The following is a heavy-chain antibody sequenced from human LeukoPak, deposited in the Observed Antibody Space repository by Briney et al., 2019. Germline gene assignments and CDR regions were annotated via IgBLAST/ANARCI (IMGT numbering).Heavy chain of an antibody. J-gene: IGHJ6*03. D-gene: IGHD2-15*01. V-gene: IGHV3-48*03. CDR3: ARDWVAVGGDYMDV. CDR1: GFTFSTYG. Sequence: GGSLRLSCAASGFTFSTYGMNWVHQAPGKGLEWVSYISSSGTTIYYADSVKGRFTISRDNAKNSLYLQMNSLRADDTAVYYCARDWVAVGGDYMDVWGKGTTVTISS. CDR2: ISSSGTTI.